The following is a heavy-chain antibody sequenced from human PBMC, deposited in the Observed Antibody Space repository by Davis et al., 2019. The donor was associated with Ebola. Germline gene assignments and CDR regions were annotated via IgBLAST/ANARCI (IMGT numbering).Heavy chain of an antibody. V-gene: IGHV4-59*12. CDR1: GGSISSYY. D-gene: IGHD6-6*01. J-gene: IGHJ6*03. CDR3: ARDLWYSSSSRSYYYYYMDV. Sequence: PSETLSFTCTVSGGSISSYYWSWIRQPPGKGLEWIGYIYYSGSTNYNPSLKSRVTISVDTSKNQFSLGLSSVTAADTAVYYCARDLWYSSSSRSYYYYYMDVWGKGTTVTVSS. CDR2: IYYSGST.